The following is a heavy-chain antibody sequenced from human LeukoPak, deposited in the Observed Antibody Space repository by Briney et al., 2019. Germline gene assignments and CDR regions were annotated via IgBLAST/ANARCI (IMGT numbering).Heavy chain of an antibody. CDR1: GYTFTGYY. Sequence: GASVKVSCKASGYTFTGYYMHWVRQAPGQGLEWMGRINPNSGGTNYAQKFQGRVTMTRDTSISTAYMELSRLRSDDTAVYYCARNLPGGAAAGTEDYYYYYMDVWGKGTTVTVSS. J-gene: IGHJ6*03. D-gene: IGHD6-13*01. CDR2: INPNSGGT. CDR3: ARNLPGGAAAGTEDYYYYYMDV. V-gene: IGHV1-2*06.